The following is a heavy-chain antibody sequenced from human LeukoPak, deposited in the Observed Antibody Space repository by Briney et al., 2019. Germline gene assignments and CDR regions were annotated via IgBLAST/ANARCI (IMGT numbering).Heavy chain of an antibody. CDR1: GFTFSSYA. CDR2: ISSNGGST. J-gene: IGHJ4*02. CDR3: ARAGIMITFGVPPSK. V-gene: IGHV3-64*01. Sequence: PGGSLRLSCAASGFTFSSYAMHWVRQAPGKGLEYVSAISSNGGSTYYANSVKGRFTISRDNSKNTLYLQMGSLRAEDMAVYYCARAGIMITFGVPPSKWGQGTLVTVSS. D-gene: IGHD3-16*01.